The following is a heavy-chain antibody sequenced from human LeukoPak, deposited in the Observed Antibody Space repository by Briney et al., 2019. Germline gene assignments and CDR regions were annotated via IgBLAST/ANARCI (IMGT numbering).Heavy chain of an antibody. J-gene: IGHJ1*01. D-gene: IGHD6-13*01. CDR2: ISGDGGST. Sequence: GGPLRLSCAAPGFTFDDHALHWVRQPPGNGLDSVSLISGDGGSTYSANSVKGRFTISRDSSKNSLYLQMNSLRTEDTALYYCAKDIDSSWYAEYFQHWGQGTLVTVSS. V-gene: IGHV3-43*02. CDR1: GFTFDDHA. CDR3: AKDIDSSWYAEYFQH.